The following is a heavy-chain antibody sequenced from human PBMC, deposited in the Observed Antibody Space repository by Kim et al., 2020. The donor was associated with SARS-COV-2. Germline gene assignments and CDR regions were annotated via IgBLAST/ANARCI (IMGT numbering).Heavy chain of an antibody. D-gene: IGHD3-10*01. CDR3: ARVLYGAGSHYYFDL. V-gene: IGHV3-11*05. Sequence: DYVKGRTTIPRDNAQNSLYLQMSTLRAEDTAVYYCARVLYGAGSHYYFDLWGQGTLVTVSS. J-gene: IGHJ4*02.